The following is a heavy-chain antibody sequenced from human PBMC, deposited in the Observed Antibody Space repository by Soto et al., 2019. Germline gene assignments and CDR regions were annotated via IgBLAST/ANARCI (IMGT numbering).Heavy chain of an antibody. CDR2: INHSGST. V-gene: IGHV4-34*01. CDR1: VGSFSGYY. CDR3: VRDKTTARFGN. Sequence: PSETLSITCAVCVGSFSGYYWTWIRQPPGTGLEWIGEINHSGSTNYNPSLKSRVTISVDTSKNQFSLKLTSVTAADTAVYYCVRDKTTARFGNWGQDTLVPVSS. D-gene: IGHD3-10*01. J-gene: IGHJ1*01.